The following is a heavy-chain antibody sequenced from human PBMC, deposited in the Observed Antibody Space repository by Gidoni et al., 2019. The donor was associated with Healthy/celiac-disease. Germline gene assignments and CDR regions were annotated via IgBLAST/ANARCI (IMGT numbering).Heavy chain of an antibody. D-gene: IGHD2-21*01. Sequence: QVQLVESGGGWVKPGGSLRLSWAASGFTFRDYYMSWIRQAPGKGLEWVSYIISSGSTIYYADSVKGRFTLSRDNAKNSLYLQMNSLRAEDPAVYYCARAYLWGDYYYGMDVWGQGTTVTVSS. V-gene: IGHV3-11*01. J-gene: IGHJ6*02. CDR1: GFTFRDYY. CDR2: IISSGSTI. CDR3: ARAYLWGDYYYGMDV.